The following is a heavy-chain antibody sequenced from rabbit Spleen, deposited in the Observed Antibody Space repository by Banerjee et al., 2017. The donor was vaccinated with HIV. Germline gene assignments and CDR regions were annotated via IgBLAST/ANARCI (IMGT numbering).Heavy chain of an antibody. V-gene: IGHV1S45*01. CDR3: ARGSAAMTMVITGYYLNL. D-gene: IGHD2-1*01. CDR2: IDAGSSSFT. Sequence: EQLEESGGGLVKPGGSLTLTCTASSVSFSISSYMCWVRQAPGKGLEWIACIDAGSSSFTYFATWAKGRFTISKTSSPTVTLQMTSLTAADTATYFCARGSAAMTMVITGYYLNLWGPGTLVTVS. J-gene: IGHJ4*01. CDR1: SVSFSISSY.